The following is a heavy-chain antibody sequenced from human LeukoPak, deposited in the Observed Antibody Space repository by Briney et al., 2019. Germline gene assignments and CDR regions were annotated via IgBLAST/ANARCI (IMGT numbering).Heavy chain of an antibody. V-gene: IGHV4-31*03. J-gene: IGHJ4*02. CDR2: IYYSGST. D-gene: IGHD3-10*01. Sequence: TSSQTLSLTCTVSGGPISSGAYYWSWIRQHPGKGLEWIGYIYYSGSTYYNPSLKSRVIITIDTSKNQFSLNLSSVTAADTAVYYCARAPIGSGNDYYFDYWGQGTLVTVSS. CDR3: ARAPIGSGNDYYFDY. CDR1: GGPISSGAYY.